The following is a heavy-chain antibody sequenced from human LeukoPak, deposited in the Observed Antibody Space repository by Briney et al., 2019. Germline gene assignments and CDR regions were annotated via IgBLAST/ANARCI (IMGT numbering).Heavy chain of an antibody. CDR3: AKDPDSSSWYWSYYYGMDV. D-gene: IGHD6-13*01. Sequence: GGSLRLSCAASGFTFSSYAMTWVRQAPGKGLEWVSAFSATDGSAQYADSVKGRFTISRDNSKNTLYLQMNSLRAEDTAVYYCAKDPDSSSWYWSYYYGMDVWGQGTTVTVSS. CDR2: FSATDGSA. V-gene: IGHV3-23*01. J-gene: IGHJ6*02. CDR1: GFTFSSYA.